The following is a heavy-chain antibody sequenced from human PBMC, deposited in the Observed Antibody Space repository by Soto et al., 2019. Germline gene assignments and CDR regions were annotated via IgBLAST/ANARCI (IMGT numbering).Heavy chain of an antibody. J-gene: IGHJ6*02. CDR1: GFSFSSYW. CDR3: ARDVARSGGSMIRGVITPTYYYYGLDV. Sequence: GWSLRLSCVASGFSFSSYWMSLVRQAPGKGLEWVANIKQDGSEKYYVDSVKGRFSISRDNAKNSLYLQMNSPRAEDTAVYYCARDVARSGGSMIRGVITPTYYYYGLDVWGQGTTVTVS. CDR2: IKQDGSEK. V-gene: IGHV3-7*01. D-gene: IGHD3-10*01.